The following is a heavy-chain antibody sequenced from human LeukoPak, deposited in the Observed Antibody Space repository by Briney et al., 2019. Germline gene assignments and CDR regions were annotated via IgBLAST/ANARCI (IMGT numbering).Heavy chain of an antibody. Sequence: SETLSLTCAVYGGSFSGYYWSWIRQPPGKGLEWIGEINHSGSTNYNPSLKSRVTISVDTSKNQFSLKLSSVTAADTAVYYCAKDLQGYSGYDPTDYWGQGTLVTVSS. J-gene: IGHJ4*02. D-gene: IGHD5-12*01. CDR1: GGSFSGYY. V-gene: IGHV4-34*01. CDR2: INHSGST. CDR3: AKDLQGYSGYDPTDY.